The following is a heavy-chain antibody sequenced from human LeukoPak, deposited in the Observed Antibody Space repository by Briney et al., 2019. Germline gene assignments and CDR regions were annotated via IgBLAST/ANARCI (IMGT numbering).Heavy chain of an antibody. CDR1: GGSISTYY. CDR2: IYTSGST. V-gene: IGHV4-4*07. CDR3: ARLPGGDSSSVVAFDI. J-gene: IGHJ3*02. Sequence: SETLSLTCAVSGGSISTYYWSWIRQPAGQGLEWIGRIYTSGSTNYNPSLKRRVTISVDTSKNPFSLNLRSVTAADMTVYYCARLPGGDSSSVVAFDIWGQGTMVTVSS. D-gene: IGHD2-21*02.